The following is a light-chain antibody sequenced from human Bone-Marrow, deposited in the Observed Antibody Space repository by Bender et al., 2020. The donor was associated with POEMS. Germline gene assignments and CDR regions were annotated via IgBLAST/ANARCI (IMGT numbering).Light chain of an antibody. Sequence: VLTQPPSASGTPGQRVTISCSGSYSNIGSNPVNWYQQLPGTAPKLLIYSNNQRPSGVPDRFSGSKSGTSASLAISGLQSEDESDYYCAAWDDSLNGYVFGTGTKVTVL. V-gene: IGLV1-44*01. CDR2: SNN. J-gene: IGLJ1*01. CDR3: AAWDDSLNGYV. CDR1: YSNIGSNP.